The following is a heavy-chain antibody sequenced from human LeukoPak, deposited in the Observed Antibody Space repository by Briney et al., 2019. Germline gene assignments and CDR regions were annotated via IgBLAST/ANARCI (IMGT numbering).Heavy chain of an antibody. V-gene: IGHV3-23*01. Sequence: PGGSLRPSSALSGVTPTGFTIGGGRQAPGKGLEWVSAISGSGGNTDYAESVKGRFTISRDNSKNTLYLQMNSLRAEDTAVYYWAEDLAARTEGRYARWGQGILVTVSS. D-gene: IGHD2-15*01. J-gene: IGHJ5*02. CDR1: GVTPTGFT. CDR2: ISGSGGNT. CDR3: AEDLAARTEGRYAR.